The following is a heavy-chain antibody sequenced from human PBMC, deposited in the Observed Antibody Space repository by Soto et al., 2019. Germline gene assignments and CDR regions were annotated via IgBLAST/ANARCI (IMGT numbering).Heavy chain of an antibody. J-gene: IGHJ3*02. CDR1: GCTLTELS. CDR3: ATDRGIAGATRAFDI. D-gene: IGHD1-26*01. Sequence: GASVKVSCKVSGCTLTELSMHWVRQAPGKGLEWMGGFDPEDGETIYAQKLQGRVTVTEDTSTDTAYMELSSLRSEDTAVHYCATDRGIAGATRAFDIWS. CDR2: FDPEDGET. V-gene: IGHV1-24*01.